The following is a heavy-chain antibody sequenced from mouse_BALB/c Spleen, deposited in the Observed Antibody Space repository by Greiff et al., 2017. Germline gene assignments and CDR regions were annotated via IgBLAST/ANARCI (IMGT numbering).Heavy chain of an antibody. J-gene: IGHJ2*01. V-gene: IGHV5-6-3*01. D-gene: IGHD2-3*01. CDR2: INSNGGST. CDR1: GFTFSSYA. CDR3: ARDYDGTLDY. Sequence: EVKLVESGGGLVKPGGSLKLSCAASGFTFSSYAMSWVRQTPEKRLELVATINSNGGSTYYPDSVKGRFTISRDNAKNTLYLQMSSLKSEDTAMYYCARDYDGTLDYWGQGTTLTVSS.